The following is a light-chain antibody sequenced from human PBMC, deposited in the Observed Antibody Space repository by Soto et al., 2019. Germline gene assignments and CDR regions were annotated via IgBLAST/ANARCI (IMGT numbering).Light chain of an antibody. Sequence: QSVLTQPPSASGTPGQRVTISCSGSSSNIGSNSANWYQRLPGTAPKLLISSNNQRPSGVPDRFSGSKSGTSASLAISGLHSEDEADYYCATWDDSLNGVLFGGGTKLTVL. CDR2: SNN. V-gene: IGLV1-44*01. CDR1: SSNIGSNS. CDR3: ATWDDSLNGVL. J-gene: IGLJ2*01.